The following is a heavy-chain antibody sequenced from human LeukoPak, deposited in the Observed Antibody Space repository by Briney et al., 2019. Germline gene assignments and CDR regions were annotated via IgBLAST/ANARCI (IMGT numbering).Heavy chain of an antibody. Sequence: GASVKVSCKTSGYTFSTYYVHWVRQPPGQGLEWMAAINPSDIKKYYAQEFQGRVAVTWDTSTSTVYMELSSLRPEDTAVYYCARESGDITAPKKNFDFWGQGTLITVSS. CDR1: GYTFSTYY. CDR2: INPSDIKK. V-gene: IGHV1-46*01. D-gene: IGHD6-13*01. J-gene: IGHJ4*02. CDR3: ARESGDITAPKKNFDF.